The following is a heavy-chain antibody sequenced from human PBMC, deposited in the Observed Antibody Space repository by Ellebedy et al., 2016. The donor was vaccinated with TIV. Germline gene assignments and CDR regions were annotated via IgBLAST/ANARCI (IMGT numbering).Heavy chain of an antibody. J-gene: IGHJ4*02. CDR1: GFTFSSYW. Sequence: GGSLRLSCAASGFTFSSYWMSWVRQAPGKGLEWVANIKQDGSEKYYVDSVKGRFTISRDNAKNSLYLQMNSLRAEDTAVYYCASSRPTYYDYVWGGAFDYWGQGTLVTVSS. CDR3: ASSRPTYYDYVWGGAFDY. D-gene: IGHD3-16*01. V-gene: IGHV3-7*01. CDR2: IKQDGSEK.